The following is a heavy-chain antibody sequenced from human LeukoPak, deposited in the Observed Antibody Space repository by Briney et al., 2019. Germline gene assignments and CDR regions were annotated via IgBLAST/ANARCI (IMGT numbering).Heavy chain of an antibody. V-gene: IGHV1-2*02. J-gene: IGHJ5*02. CDR3: ARGSVPNWFDP. CDR1: GGTFSSYA. CDR2: INPNSGGT. Sequence: ASVKVSCKASGGTFSSYAISWVRQAPGQGLEWMGWINPNSGGTNYAQKFQGRVTMTRDTSISTAYMELSRLRSDDTAVYYCARGSVPNWFDPWGQGTLVTVSS.